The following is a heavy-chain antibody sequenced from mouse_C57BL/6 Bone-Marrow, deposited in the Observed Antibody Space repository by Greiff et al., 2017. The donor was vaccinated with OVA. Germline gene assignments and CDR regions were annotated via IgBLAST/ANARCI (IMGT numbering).Heavy chain of an antibody. CDR1: GYSITSGYY. V-gene: IGHV3-6*01. J-gene: IGHJ4*01. CDR2: ISYDGSN. D-gene: IGHD2-3*01. CDR3: ARRNDGYYAMDY. Sequence: EVQLQESGPGLVKPSQSLSLTCSVTGYSITSGYYWNWIRQFPGNKLEWMGYISYDGSNNYNPSLKNRISITRDTSKNQFFLKLNSVTTEDTDTYYCARRNDGYYAMDYWGQGTSVTVSS.